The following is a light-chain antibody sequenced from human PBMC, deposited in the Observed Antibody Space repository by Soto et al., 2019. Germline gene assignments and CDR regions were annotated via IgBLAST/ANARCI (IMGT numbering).Light chain of an antibody. CDR3: TSYAGTYSFFYV. J-gene: IGLJ1*01. CDR2: EVS. V-gene: IGLV2-8*01. Sequence: QSALTQPPSASGSPGQSVTISCTGTSSDVGAYNYVSWYQQLPGKAPKLIIYEVSKRPSGVPDRFSGSKSGKTASLTVSGLQAEDEADYYCTSYAGTYSFFYVFGTGTKLTVL. CDR1: SSDVGAYNY.